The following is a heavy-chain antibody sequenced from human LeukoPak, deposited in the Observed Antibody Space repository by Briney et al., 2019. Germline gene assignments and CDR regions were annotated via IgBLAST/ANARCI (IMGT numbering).Heavy chain of an antibody. Sequence: PSETLSLTCTVSGDSISSTSSYWGWIRQPPGKGLEWIGYIYYSGSTNYNPSLKSRVTISVDTSKNQFSLKLSSVTAADTAVYYCARRESSTSSTAFDYWGQGTLVTVSS. V-gene: IGHV4-61*05. CDR1: GDSISSTSSY. CDR2: IYYSGST. J-gene: IGHJ4*02. CDR3: ARRESSTSSTAFDY. D-gene: IGHD2-2*01.